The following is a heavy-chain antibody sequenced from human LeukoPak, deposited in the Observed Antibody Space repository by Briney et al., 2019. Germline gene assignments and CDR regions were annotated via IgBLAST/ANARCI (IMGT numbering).Heavy chain of an antibody. D-gene: IGHD1-26*01. CDR3: AYSGTYRVDY. Sequence: PSETLSLTCTVSGGSITSSSYFWGWIRQPPGKGLEWIGSISYSGSTYYNPSLKSRVTISVDTSKNQSSLKLSSATAADTAVYYCAYSGTYRVDYWGQGTLVTVSS. J-gene: IGHJ4*02. CDR1: GGSITSSSYF. CDR2: ISYSGST. V-gene: IGHV4-39*01.